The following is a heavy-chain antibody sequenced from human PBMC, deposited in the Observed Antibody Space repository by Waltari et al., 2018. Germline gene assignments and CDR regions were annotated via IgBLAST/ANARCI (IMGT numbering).Heavy chain of an antibody. J-gene: IGHJ3*02. D-gene: IGHD3-22*01. Sequence: EVQLVESGGGLVQPGGSLRLSCAASGFTFSSYAMSWVRQAPGKGLEWVSAISGSGGSTYYADSVKGRFTISRDNSKNTLYLQMNSLRAEDTAVYYCAKGATDPSNDSSGYFDAFDIWGQGTMVTVSS. CDR2: ISGSGGST. V-gene: IGHV3-23*04. CDR3: AKGATDPSNDSSGYFDAFDI. CDR1: GFTFSSYA.